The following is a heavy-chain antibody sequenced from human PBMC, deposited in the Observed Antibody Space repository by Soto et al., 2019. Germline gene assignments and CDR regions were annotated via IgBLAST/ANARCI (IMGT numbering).Heavy chain of an antibody. J-gene: IGHJ4*02. CDR1: GFTFSSYA. CDR2: ISGSGGST. CDR3: AKVGYDYVWGSYRLPPPFDY. Sequence: LRLSCAASGFTFSSYAMSWVRQAPGKGLEWVSAISGSGGSTYYADSVKGRFTISRDNSKNTLYLQMNSLRAEDTAVYYCAKVGYDYVWGSYRLPPPFDYWGQGTLVTVSS. V-gene: IGHV3-23*01. D-gene: IGHD3-16*02.